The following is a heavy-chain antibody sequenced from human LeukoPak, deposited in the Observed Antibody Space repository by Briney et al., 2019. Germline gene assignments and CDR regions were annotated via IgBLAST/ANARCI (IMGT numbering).Heavy chain of an antibody. D-gene: IGHD3/OR15-3a*01. V-gene: IGHV3-7*01. CDR3: ARDSVDFAFDS. CDR2: KKQEGGEK. CDR1: GFTFSRYW. Sequence: GGSLRLSCAASGFTFSRYWMSWVRQAPGKGREGGANKKQEGGEKYNVDPVRGRFTISRNNAKSALYLQMNSLRAEDTAVYYCARDSVDFAFDSWGQGNLVTVS. J-gene: IGHJ4*02.